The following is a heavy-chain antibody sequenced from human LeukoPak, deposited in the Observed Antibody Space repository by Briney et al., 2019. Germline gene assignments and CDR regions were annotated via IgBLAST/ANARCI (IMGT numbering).Heavy chain of an antibody. J-gene: IGHJ5*02. V-gene: IGHV3-23*01. CDR1: GFTFNTYG. CDR3: AKSGSYSSAWYAGDWFDP. D-gene: IGHD6-19*01. CDR2: ISGSGGTT. Sequence: GGSLRLSCAASGFTFNTYGMSWVRQAPGKGLEWVSSISGSGGTTYYADSVKGWLTISRDNSKNTLYLQMNSLRAEDTAVYYCAKSGSYSSAWYAGDWFDPWGQGTLVTVSS.